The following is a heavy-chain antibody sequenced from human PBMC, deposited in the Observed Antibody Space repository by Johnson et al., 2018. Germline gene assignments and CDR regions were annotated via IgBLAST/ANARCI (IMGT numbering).Heavy chain of an antibody. CDR1: GFTFDDYA. J-gene: IGHJ6*02. CDR2: ISWNSGSI. D-gene: IGHD2-21*01. Sequence: VQLVQSGGGVVQPGRSLRLSCAASGFTFDDYAMHWVRQAPGKGLEWVSGISWNSGSIGYADSVKGRFTTSRDNAKNSLYLQMTSLRAEETAVYYCARDRLPCDTDYYYYYGMDVWGQGTTVTVSS. CDR3: ARDRLPCDTDYYYYYGMDV. V-gene: IGHV3-9*01.